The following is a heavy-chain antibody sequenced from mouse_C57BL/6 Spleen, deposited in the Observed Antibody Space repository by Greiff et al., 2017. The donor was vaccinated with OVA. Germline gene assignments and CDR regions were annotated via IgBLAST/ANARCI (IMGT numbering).Heavy chain of an antibody. D-gene: IGHD3-2*02. V-gene: IGHV1-81*01. CDR1: GYTFTSYG. CDR2: IYPRSGNT. J-gene: IGHJ2*01. Sequence: VKLQESGAELARPGASVKLSCKASGYTFTSYGISWVKQRTGQGLEWIGEIYPRSGNTYYNEKFKGKATLTADKSSSTAYMELRSLTSEDSAVYFCAREAQATSFDYWGQGTTLTVSS. CDR3: AREAQATSFDY.